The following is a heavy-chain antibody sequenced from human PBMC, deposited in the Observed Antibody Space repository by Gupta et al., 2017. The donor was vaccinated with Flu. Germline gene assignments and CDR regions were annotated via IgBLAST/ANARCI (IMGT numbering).Heavy chain of an antibody. CDR1: GYIFTNYA. D-gene: IGHD2-2*01. J-gene: IGHJ4*02. V-gene: IGHV1-3*01. CDR3: ARGRAFYQFDY. CDR2: IDPGNGNT. Sequence: QVHLVQSGAEVKKFGASVKVSCKASGYIFTNYAMHWVRQAPGQRLEWVGWIDPGNGNTKYSQKLQGRVTITGDTSARTAYMELSSLRSEDTAIYYCARGRAFYQFDYWGQGTLVTVSS.